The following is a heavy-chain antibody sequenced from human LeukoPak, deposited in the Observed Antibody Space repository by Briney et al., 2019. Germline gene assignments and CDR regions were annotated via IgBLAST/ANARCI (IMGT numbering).Heavy chain of an antibody. V-gene: IGHV3-48*01. D-gene: IGHD1-26*01. J-gene: IGHJ6*03. CDR3: AKDSKIVGPTFRSYHYMDV. Sequence: GGSLRLSCAASGFTFSTYWMNWVRQAPGKGLEWVSYISSSSSTIYYADSVKGRFTISRDNSKKTLYLQMNSLRAEDTAVYYCAKDSKIVGPTFRSYHYMDVWGKGTTVTVSS. CDR2: ISSSSSTI. CDR1: GFTFSTYW.